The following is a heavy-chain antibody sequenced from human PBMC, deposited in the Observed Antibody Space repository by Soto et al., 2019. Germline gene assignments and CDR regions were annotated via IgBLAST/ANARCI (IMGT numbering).Heavy chain of an antibody. CDR2: ISSSSYI. Sequence: PGGSLRLSCAASGFTFSSYSMNWVRQAPGKGLEWVSSISSSSYIYYADSVKGRFTISRDNAKNSLYLQMNSLRAEDPAVYYCAIVISSCWYAAEYLQHWGQGTLVTVSS. D-gene: IGHD6-19*01. CDR1: GFTFSSYS. V-gene: IGHV3-21*01. CDR3: AIVISSCWYAAEYLQH. J-gene: IGHJ1*01.